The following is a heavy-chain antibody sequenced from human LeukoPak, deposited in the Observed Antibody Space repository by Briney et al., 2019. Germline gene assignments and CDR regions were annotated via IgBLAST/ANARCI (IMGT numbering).Heavy chain of an antibody. CDR2: IRSKANSYAT. V-gene: IGHV3-73*01. D-gene: IGHD6-19*01. J-gene: IGHJ5*02. CDR1: GFTFSGSA. CDR3: TRSVSEGYSSGWFLYNWFDP. Sequence: GGSLRLSCAASGFTFSGSAMHWVRQASGKGLEWVGRIRSKANSYATAYAASVKGRFTISRDDSKNTAYLQMNSLKTEDTAVYYCTRSVSEGYSSGWFLYNWFDPWGQGTLVTVSS.